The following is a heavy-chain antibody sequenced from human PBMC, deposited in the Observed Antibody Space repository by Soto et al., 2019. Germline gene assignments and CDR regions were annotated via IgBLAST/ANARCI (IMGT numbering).Heavy chain of an antibody. CDR3: ARDLAAADY. J-gene: IGHJ4*02. D-gene: IGHD6-13*01. CDR2: INPTGGST. CDR1: GYTFTNYC. V-gene: IGHV1-46*01. Sequence: QVQLVQSGAEVKKPGASVKVSCKASGYTFTNYCIHWVRQAPGQGLEWMGIINPTGGSTNYAQKFQGRVTLTMDTSTSTVYMELSSLRFEDTAVYYCARDLAAADYWGQGTLVTVSS.